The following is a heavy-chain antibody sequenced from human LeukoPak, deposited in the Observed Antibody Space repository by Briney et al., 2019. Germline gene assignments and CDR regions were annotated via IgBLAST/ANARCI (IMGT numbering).Heavy chain of an antibody. V-gene: IGHV3-21*01. CDR2: ISSSSSYI. J-gene: IGHJ6*02. Sequence: PGGSLRLSCAASGFTFSSYSMNWARQAPGKGLEWVSSISSSSSYIYYADSVKGRFTISRDNAKNSLYLQMNSLRAEDTAVYYCARDRSGGIVVWNGMDVWGQGTTVTVSS. CDR3: ARDRSGGIVVWNGMDV. D-gene: IGHD2-2*01. CDR1: GFTFSSYS.